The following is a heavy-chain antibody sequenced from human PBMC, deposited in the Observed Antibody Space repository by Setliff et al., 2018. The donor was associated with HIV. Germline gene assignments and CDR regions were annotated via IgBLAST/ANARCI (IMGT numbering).Heavy chain of an antibody. CDR3: ARDRALSGVLDRAPFDS. J-gene: IGHJ4*02. V-gene: IGHV3-74*01. D-gene: IGHD2-8*01. CDR2: INSDGSDR. Sequence: GSLRLSCAASGFTFTSYWMSWVRQAPGKGLVWVSRINSDGSDRDYADSVKGRFTISRDTSKNTLFLQMSSLRAEDTAVYFCARDRALSGVLDRAPFDSWGQGTLVTVSS. CDR1: GFTFTSYW.